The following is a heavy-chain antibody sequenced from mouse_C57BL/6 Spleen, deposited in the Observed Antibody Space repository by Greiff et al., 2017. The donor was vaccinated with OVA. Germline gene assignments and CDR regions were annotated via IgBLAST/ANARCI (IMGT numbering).Heavy chain of an antibody. D-gene: IGHD1-1*01. J-gene: IGHJ4*01. CDR3: ARCYYGSSYHAMDY. V-gene: IGHV1-18*01. CDR1: GYTFTDYN. Sequence: EVQLVESGPELVKPGASVKIPCKASGYTFTDYNMDWVKQSHGKSLEWIGDINPNNGGTIYNQKFKGKATLTVDKSSSTAYMELRSLTSEDTAVYYCARCYYGSSYHAMDYWGQGTSVTVSS. CDR2: INPNNGGT.